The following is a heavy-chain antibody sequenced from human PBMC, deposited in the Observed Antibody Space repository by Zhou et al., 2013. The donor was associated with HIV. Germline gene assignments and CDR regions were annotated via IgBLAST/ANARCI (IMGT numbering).Heavy chain of an antibody. CDR3: ARPYYYGSGTYS. D-gene: IGHD3-10*01. Sequence: QVQLQESGSGLVKPSQTLSLNCAVSGGSISSDDYSWSWIRQPPGKGLEWIGYIYHGGSTYHNPSLKSRVTISEDRSKNQFSLKLTSVTAADTAVYYCARPYYYGSGTYSWGQGTLVTVSS. J-gene: IGHJ4*02. V-gene: IGHV4-30-2*01. CDR2: IYHGGST. CDR1: GGSISSDDYS.